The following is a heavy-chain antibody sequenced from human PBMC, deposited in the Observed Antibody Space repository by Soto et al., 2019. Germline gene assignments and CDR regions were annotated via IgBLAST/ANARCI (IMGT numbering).Heavy chain of an antibody. V-gene: IGHV4-59*01. CDR1: GGSISSYY. Sequence: SETLSLTCTVSGGSISSYYWSWIRQPPGKGLEWIGYIYYSGSTNYNPSLKSRVTISVDTSKNQFSLKLSSVTAADTAMYYCARVFPYYYDSSGSTRPYYFGYWGQGTLVTVSS. CDR2: IYYSGST. CDR3: ARVFPYYYDSSGSTRPYYFGY. D-gene: IGHD3-22*01. J-gene: IGHJ4*02.